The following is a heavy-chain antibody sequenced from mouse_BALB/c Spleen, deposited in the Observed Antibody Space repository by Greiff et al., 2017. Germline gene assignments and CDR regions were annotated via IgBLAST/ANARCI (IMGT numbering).Heavy chain of an antibody. V-gene: IGHV5-6*01. CDR3: ARRMDTYYFDY. J-gene: IGHJ2*01. CDR2: ISSGGSYT. Sequence: EVQGVESGGDLVKPGGSLKLSCAASGFTFSSYGMSWVRQTPDKRLEWVATISSGGSYTYYPDSVKGRFTISRDNAKNTLYLQMSSLKSEDTAMYYCARRMDTYYFDYWGQGTTLTVSS. CDR1: GFTFSSYG. D-gene: IGHD2-10*02.